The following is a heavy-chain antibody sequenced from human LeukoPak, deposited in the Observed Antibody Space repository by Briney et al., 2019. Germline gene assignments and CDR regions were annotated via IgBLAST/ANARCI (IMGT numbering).Heavy chain of an antibody. J-gene: IGHJ4*02. CDR2: VYSNNST. Sequence: GGSLRLSCAASGFTVSRNYMTWVRQAPGKGLEWVSVVYSNNSTYYADSVKGRFTISRDSSNNTLYLQMNSLRVEDTAIYYCARGINMMIVAPGYWGQGTLVTVSS. D-gene: IGHD3-22*01. CDR1: GFTVSRNY. V-gene: IGHV3-53*01. CDR3: ARGINMMIVAPGY.